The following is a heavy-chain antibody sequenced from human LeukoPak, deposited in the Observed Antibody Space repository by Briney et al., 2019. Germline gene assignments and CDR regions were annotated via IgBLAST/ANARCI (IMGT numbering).Heavy chain of an antibody. CDR1: GFTFSSYA. CDR2: ISGSGGST. CDR3: AKDLSVAGTSFPNFFDY. D-gene: IGHD6-19*01. V-gene: IGHV3-23*01. J-gene: IGHJ4*02. Sequence: PGGSLRLSCAASGFTFSSYAMSWVRQAPGKGLEWVSAISGSGGSTYYADSVKGRFTISRDNSKNTLYLQMNSLRAEDTAVYYCAKDLSVAGTSFPNFFDYWGQGTLVIVSS.